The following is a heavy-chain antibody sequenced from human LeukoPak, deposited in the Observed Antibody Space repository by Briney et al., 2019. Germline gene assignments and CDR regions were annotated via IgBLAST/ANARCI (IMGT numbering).Heavy chain of an antibody. D-gene: IGHD2-21*02. J-gene: IGHJ6*02. CDR1: GLTFSSYA. CDR2: ISGSGGST. CDR3: ANDRDIVVVTAPHYGMDV. V-gene: IGHV3-23*01. Sequence: GGSLRLSCAASGLTFSSYAMSWVRQAPGKGLEWVTAISGSGGSTYYADSVKGRFTISRDNSKNTLYLQMNSLRAEDTAVYYCANDRDIVVVTAPHYGMDVWGQATTVTVSS.